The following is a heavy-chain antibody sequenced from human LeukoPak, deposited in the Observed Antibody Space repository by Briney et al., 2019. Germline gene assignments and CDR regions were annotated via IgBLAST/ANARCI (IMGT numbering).Heavy chain of an antibody. CDR1: GGSISSSSYY. CDR2: IYYSGST. D-gene: IGHD3-22*01. Sequence: SSETLSLTXTVSGGSISSSSYYWGWIRQPSGKGLEWIGSIYYSGSTYYNPSLKSRVTISVDTSKNQFSLKLSSVTAADTAVYYCARHDIYGSSYNWFDPWGQGTLVTVSS. V-gene: IGHV4-39*01. J-gene: IGHJ5*02. CDR3: ARHDIYGSSYNWFDP.